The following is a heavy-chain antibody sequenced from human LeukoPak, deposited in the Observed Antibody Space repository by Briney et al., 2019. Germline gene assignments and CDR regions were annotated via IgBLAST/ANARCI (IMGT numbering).Heavy chain of an antibody. CDR1: GFTFSSYA. D-gene: IGHD3-22*01. V-gene: IGHV3-23*01. J-gene: IGHJ4*02. CDR2: ISGSGGST. CDR3: AKDGRAIVVVGIDY. Sequence: GGSLRLSCAASGFTFSSYAMSWVRQAPGKGLDWVSGISGSGGSTYYADSVKGRFTISRDNSKNTLYLQMNSLRAEDTAVYYCAKDGRAIVVVGIDYWGQGTLVTVSS.